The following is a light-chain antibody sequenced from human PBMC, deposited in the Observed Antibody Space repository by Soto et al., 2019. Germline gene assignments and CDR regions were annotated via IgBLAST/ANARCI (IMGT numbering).Light chain of an antibody. CDR1: QSISSW. J-gene: IGKJ1*01. V-gene: IGKV1-5*03. Sequence: DIQMTQSPSTVSASVGHRVNMTCVVSQSISSWLAWYQQKPGKAPKLLIYKASSLESGVPSRFSGSGSGTEFTLTISSLQTDDFATYSCKQYNSYSRTFGQWTKVDIK. CDR2: KAS. CDR3: KQYNSYSRT.